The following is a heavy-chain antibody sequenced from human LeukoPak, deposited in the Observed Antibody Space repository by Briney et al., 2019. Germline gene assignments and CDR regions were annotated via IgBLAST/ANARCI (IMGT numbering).Heavy chain of an antibody. V-gene: IGHV1-46*01. J-gene: IGHJ6*02. CDR2: INPSGGST. CDR1: GYTFTSYY. D-gene: IGHD1-26*01. CDR3: ARALWEGATPLFHYYGMDV. Sequence: ASVKVSCKASGYTFTSYYMHWVRQAPGQGLEWMGIINPSGGSTSYAQKFQGRVTMTRDTSTSTVYMELSSLRSEDTAVYYCARALWEGATPLFHYYGMDVWGQGTTVTVSS.